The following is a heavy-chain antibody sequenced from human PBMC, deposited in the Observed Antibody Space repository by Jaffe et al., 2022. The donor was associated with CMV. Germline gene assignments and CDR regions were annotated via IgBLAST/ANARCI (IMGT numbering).Heavy chain of an antibody. CDR2: IIPILGIA. CDR1: GGTFSSYA. J-gene: IGHJ6*03. V-gene: IGHV1-69*09. CDR3: ALSLGDTNYYYYYMDV. Sequence: QVQLVQSGAEVKKPGSSVKVSCKASGGTFSSYAISWVRQAPGQGLEWMGRIIPILGIANYAQKFQGRVTITADKSTSTAYMELSSLRSEDTAVYYCALSLGDTNYYYYYMDVWGKGTTVTVSS. D-gene: IGHD2-21*01.